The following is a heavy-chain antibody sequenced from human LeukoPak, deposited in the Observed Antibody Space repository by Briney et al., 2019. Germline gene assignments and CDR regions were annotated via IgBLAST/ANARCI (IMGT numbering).Heavy chain of an antibody. CDR3: ARGYSSIRGWFDP. CDR2: IYYSGST. V-gene: IGHV4-61*01. Sequence: SQTLSLTCAISGDSVSSNSAAWNWTREPPGEGLEGIGYIYYSGSTNYNPSLNSRVTISLDTSKNKCALKLSSVTAADTAVFYCARGYSSIRGWFDPWGQGTPVTVSS. CDR1: GDSVSSNSAA. D-gene: IGHD6-13*01. J-gene: IGHJ5*02.